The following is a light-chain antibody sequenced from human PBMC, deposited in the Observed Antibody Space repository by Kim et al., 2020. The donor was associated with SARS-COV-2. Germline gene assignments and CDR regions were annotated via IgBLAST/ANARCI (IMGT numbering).Light chain of an antibody. Sequence: QSVQTQPASVSGSPGQSITISCTGTSSDVGGYNYVSWYQQHPGKAPKLMIYDVSNRPSGVSNRFSGSKSGNTASLTISGLQAEDEADYYCSSYTSSSSFYVFGTGTKVTVL. CDR3: SSYTSSSSFYV. CDR2: DVS. CDR1: SSDVGGYNY. J-gene: IGLJ1*01. V-gene: IGLV2-14*03.